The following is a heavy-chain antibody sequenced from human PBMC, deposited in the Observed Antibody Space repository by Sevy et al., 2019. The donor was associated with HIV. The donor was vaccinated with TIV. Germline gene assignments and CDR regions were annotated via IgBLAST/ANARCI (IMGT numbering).Heavy chain of an antibody. J-gene: IGHJ6*02. CDR1: GFAFSSYG. V-gene: IGHV3-33*01. CDR3: ARGKEGSSSSLLNGMDV. Sequence: GGSLRLSCAASGFAFSSYGMHWVRRAPGKGLEWVAIISYDGTNKYYANSVKGRLTISRDNSKTTLYVLLNSLRVEETALYYCARGKEGSSSSLLNGMDVWGQGTTVTVSS. D-gene: IGHD6-6*01. CDR2: ISYDGTNK.